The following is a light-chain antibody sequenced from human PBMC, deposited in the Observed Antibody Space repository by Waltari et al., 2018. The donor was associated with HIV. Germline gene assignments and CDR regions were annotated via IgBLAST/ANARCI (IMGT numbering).Light chain of an antibody. V-gene: IGKV1-33*01. CDR1: QDIRHY. J-gene: IGKJ4*01. CDR2: DAS. CDR3: QQYADLPLT. Sequence: DIQMTQSPSFLSASVGDKVTITCQASQDIRHYLNWYQKKAGKAPKLLIYDASKLQTGVPSRFSGSDSGTDLTLTITSLQSEDIGTYYGQQYADLPLTFGGGTQVEIK.